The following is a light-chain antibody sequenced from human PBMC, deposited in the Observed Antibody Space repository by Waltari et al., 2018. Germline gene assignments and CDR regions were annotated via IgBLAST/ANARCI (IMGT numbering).Light chain of an antibody. Sequence: QSALTQPASVSGSPGQSITISCTGTSSDIGFSNYVSWYQQHPGKAPQLIIYDVYERPSGVSNRFSGSKSGNTASLTISGLQAEDEADYYCNSYTGSSSWVFGGGTKLTVL. V-gene: IGLV2-14*03. CDR2: DVY. J-gene: IGLJ3*02. CDR3: NSYTGSSSWV. CDR1: SSDIGFSNY.